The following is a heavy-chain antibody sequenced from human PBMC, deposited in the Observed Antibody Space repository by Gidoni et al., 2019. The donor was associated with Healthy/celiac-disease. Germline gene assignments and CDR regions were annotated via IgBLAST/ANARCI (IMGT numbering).Heavy chain of an antibody. CDR1: GCTFSSYA. CDR2: ISYDGSNK. J-gene: IGHJ4*02. Sequence: QVQLVESGGGVVQPGRSLRLSCAASGCTFSSYAMHWVRQAPGKGLEWVAVISYDGSNKYYADSVKGRFTISRDNSKNTLYLQMNSLRAEDTAVYYCARDRWHDFSWQFDYWGQGTLVTVSS. D-gene: IGHD3-3*01. CDR3: ARDRWHDFSWQFDY. V-gene: IGHV3-30-3*01.